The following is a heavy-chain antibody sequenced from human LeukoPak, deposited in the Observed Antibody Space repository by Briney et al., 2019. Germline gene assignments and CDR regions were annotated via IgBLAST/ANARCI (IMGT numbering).Heavy chain of an antibody. Sequence: GGSLRLSCAASGFIFSNYGMNWVRQAPGKGLEWVANIKQDGSEKDYVDSVKGRFTISRDNAKNSLFLQVNSLRAEDTAVYYCARVYSSSSGKNAFDIWGQGTMVTVSS. CDR3: ARVYSSSSGKNAFDI. D-gene: IGHD6-6*01. V-gene: IGHV3-7*03. CDR2: IKQDGSEK. J-gene: IGHJ3*02. CDR1: GFIFSNYG.